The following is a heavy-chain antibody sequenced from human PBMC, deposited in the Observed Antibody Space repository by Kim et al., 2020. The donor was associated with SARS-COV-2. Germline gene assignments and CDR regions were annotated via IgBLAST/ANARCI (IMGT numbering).Heavy chain of an antibody. D-gene: IGHD6-19*01. V-gene: IGHV1-24*01. J-gene: IGHJ5*02. CDR3: ATVIAVAGANWFDP. Sequence: AQKCTGRVTMTEDTSTDTAYMELSSLRSEDTAVYYCATVIAVAGANWFDPWGQGTLVTVSS.